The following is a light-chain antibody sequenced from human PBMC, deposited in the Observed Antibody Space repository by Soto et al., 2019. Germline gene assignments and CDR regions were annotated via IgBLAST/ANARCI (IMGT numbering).Light chain of an antibody. CDR1: QTISSW. V-gene: IGKV1-5*03. CDR3: QHYNRYSEA. Sequence: DIQMTQSPSTLSGSVGDRVTITCRASQTISSWLAWYQQKPGKAPKLLIYKASTLKSGVPSRFSGSGSGTEFTLTISSLQHADFATYYCQHYNRYSEAFGQGTKVDIK. CDR2: KAS. J-gene: IGKJ1*01.